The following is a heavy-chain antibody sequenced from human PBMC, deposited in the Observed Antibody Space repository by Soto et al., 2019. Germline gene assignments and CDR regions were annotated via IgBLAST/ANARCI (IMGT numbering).Heavy chain of an antibody. CDR1: GYTFTGYY. CDR3: ARGEVGATLFDL. J-gene: IGHJ2*01. Sequence: ASVKVSCTDSGYTFTGYYMHWVRQAPGQGLEWMGWINPNSGGTNYAQKFQGWVTMTRDTSISTAYMELSRLRSDDTAVYYCARGEVGATLFDLWGRGTLVTVSS. CDR2: INPNSGGT. D-gene: IGHD1-26*01. V-gene: IGHV1-2*04.